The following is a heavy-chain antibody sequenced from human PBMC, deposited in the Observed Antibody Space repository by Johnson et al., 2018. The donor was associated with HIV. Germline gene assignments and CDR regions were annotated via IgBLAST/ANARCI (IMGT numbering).Heavy chain of an antibody. Sequence: QVQLVESGGGLVQPGRSLRLSCAASGFTFSSYGMHWVRQAPGKGLEWVAVISYDGSNKYYADSVKGRFTISRDNAKNSLYLQMNSLRAEDTALYYCAKDLGDPMIEVHAFDIWGQGTMVTVSS. V-gene: IGHV3-30*18. J-gene: IGHJ3*02. CDR3: AKDLGDPMIEVHAFDI. D-gene: IGHD3-22*01. CDR2: ISYDGSNK. CDR1: GFTFSSYG.